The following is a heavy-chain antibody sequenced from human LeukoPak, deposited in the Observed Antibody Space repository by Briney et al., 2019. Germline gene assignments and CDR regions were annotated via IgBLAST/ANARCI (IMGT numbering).Heavy chain of an antibody. D-gene: IGHD4-11*01. CDR3: ARDKAVTTEVTQYFQH. V-gene: IGHV1-18*01. J-gene: IGHJ1*01. CDR2: ISAYNGYT. Sequence: ASVTVSCKASGYTFTNYGVSWVRQAPGQGLEWMGWISAYNGYTNYAQKFQFRVTMTTDTSTSTAYMELRSLTSDDTAVYYCARDKAVTTEVTQYFQHWGQGTLVTVSS. CDR1: GYTFTNYG.